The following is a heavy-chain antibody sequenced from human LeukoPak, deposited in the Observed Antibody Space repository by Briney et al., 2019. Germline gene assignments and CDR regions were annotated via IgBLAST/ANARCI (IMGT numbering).Heavy chain of an antibody. D-gene: IGHD6-13*01. CDR3: ARDGPVAGIGGKCFQD. CDR2: ISRSSTFI. V-gene: IGHV3-21*01. J-gene: IGHJ1*01. CDR1: GFTFSSYS. Sequence: PGGSLRLSCAASGFTFSSYSMNWVRQAPGKGLEWVSSISRSSTFIYYADSVKGRFTMSRDDAKNSLYLQMNSLRAEDTAVYYCARDGPVAGIGGKCFQDWGQGTLVTVSS.